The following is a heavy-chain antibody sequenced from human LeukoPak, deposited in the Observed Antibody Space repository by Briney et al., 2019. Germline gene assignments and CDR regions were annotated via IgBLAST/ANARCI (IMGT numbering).Heavy chain of an antibody. J-gene: IGHJ3*02. V-gene: IGHV3-9*01. Sequence: GGSLRLSCAASGLTFDDYAMHWVRQAPGKGLEWVSGISWNSGSIGYADSVKGRFTISRDNAKNSLYLQMNSLRAEDTALYYCAKAHGDYDAFDIWGQGTMVTVSS. D-gene: IGHD4-17*01. CDR2: ISWNSGSI. CDR3: AKAHGDYDAFDI. CDR1: GLTFDDYA.